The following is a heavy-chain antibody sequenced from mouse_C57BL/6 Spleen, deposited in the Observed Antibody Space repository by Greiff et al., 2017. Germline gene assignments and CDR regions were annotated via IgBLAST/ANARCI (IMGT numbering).Heavy chain of an antibody. D-gene: IGHD4-1*01. CDR1: GYTFTDYY. V-gene: IGHV1-19*01. CDR3: ARGELTGPSWFAY. J-gene: IGHJ3*01. CDR2: INPYNGGT. Sequence: VQLQQSGPVLVKPGASVKMSCKASGYTFTDYYMNWVKQSHGKSLEWIGVINPYNGGTSYNQKFKGKATLTVDKSSSTAYMELNSLTSEDSAVYYCARGELTGPSWFAYWGQGTLVTVSA.